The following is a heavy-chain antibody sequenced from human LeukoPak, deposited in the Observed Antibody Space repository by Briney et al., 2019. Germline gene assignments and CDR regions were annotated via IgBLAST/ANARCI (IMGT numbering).Heavy chain of an antibody. CDR2: ISAYNGNT. D-gene: IGHD3-22*01. Sequence: GASVKVSCKASGYTFTGYYMHWVRQAPGQGLEWMGWISAYNGNTNYAQKLQGRVTMTTDTSTSTAYMELRSLRSDDTAVYYCARGSDYDSSGYYYFDYWGQGTLVTVSS. V-gene: IGHV1-18*04. CDR1: GYTFTGYY. J-gene: IGHJ4*02. CDR3: ARGSDYDSSGYYYFDY.